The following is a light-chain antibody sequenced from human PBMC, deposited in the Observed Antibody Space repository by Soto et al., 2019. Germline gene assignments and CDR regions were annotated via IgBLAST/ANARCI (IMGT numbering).Light chain of an antibody. Sequence: QSALAPPASVSGSPGQSITISCTGTSSDVGGYNYVYWYQQHPGKVPKLMIYDVTNRPSGVSNRFSGSKSGSTASLTISGLQAEDEADYYCNSYTSSSTYVFGTGTKVTVL. CDR1: SSDVGGYNY. CDR3: NSYTSSSTYV. CDR2: DVT. V-gene: IGLV2-14*03. J-gene: IGLJ1*01.